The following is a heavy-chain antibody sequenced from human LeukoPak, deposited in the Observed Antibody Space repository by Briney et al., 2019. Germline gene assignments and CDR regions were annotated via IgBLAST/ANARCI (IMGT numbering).Heavy chain of an antibody. V-gene: IGHV1-18*01. D-gene: IGHD4-17*01. Sequence: GASVKVSCKASGYTFTSYGISWVRQAPGQGLEWMGWISAYNGNTNYAQKLQGRVTMTTDTSTSTAYMELRSLRSEDTAVYYCASPMTTGYYYGMDVWGQGTTVTVSS. CDR2: ISAYNGNT. CDR3: ASPMTTGYYYGMDV. J-gene: IGHJ6*02. CDR1: GYTFTSYG.